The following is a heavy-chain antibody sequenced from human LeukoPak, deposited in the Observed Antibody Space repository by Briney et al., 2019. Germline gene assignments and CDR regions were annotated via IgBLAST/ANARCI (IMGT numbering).Heavy chain of an antibody. V-gene: IGHV4-39*07. D-gene: IGHD5-24*01. Sequence: SETLSLTCTVSGGSISSSSYYWGWIRQPPGKGLEWIGSIYYSGSTYYNPSLKSRVTISVDTSKNQFSLKLSSVTAADTAVYYCARGYDEVEMATKSSSYFDYWGQGTLVTVSS. CDR2: IYYSGST. CDR1: GGSISSSSYY. J-gene: IGHJ4*02. CDR3: ARGYDEVEMATKSSSYFDY.